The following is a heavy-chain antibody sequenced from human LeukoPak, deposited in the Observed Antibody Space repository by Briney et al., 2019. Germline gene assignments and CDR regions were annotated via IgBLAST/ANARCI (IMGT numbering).Heavy chain of an antibody. CDR1: GYTFTGYY. CDR2: INPNSGGT. V-gene: IGHV1-2*02. J-gene: IGHJ1*01. D-gene: IGHD4-11*01. Sequence: ASVKVSCKASGYTFTGYYMHWVRQAPEQGLEWMGWINPNSGGTNYAQKFQGRVTMTRDTSISTAYMELSRLRSDDTAVYYCARYDYSNLDMAEYFQHWGQGTLVTVSS. CDR3: ARYDYSNLDMAEYFQH.